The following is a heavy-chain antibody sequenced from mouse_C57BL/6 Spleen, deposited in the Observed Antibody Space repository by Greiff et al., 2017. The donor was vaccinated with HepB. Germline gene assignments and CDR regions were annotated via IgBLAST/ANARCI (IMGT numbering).Heavy chain of an antibody. CDR3: TTAYYSNYGYFGV. D-gene: IGHD2-5*01. V-gene: IGHV14-4*01. CDR2: IDPENGDT. J-gene: IGHJ1*03. Sequence: VQLQQSGAELVRPGASVKLSCTASGFNITDDYMHWVKQRPEQGLEWIGWIDPENGDTEYASKFQGKATITADTSSNTAYLQLSSLTSEDTAVYYCTTAYYSNYGYFGVWGTGTTVTVSS. CDR1: GFNITDDY.